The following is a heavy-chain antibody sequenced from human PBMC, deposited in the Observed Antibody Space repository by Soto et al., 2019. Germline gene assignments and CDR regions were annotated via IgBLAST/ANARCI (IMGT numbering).Heavy chain of an antibody. Sequence: SETLSLTCAVHGGSFSGYYWSWIRQPPGKGLEWIGEINHSGSTNYNPSLKSRVTISVDTSKNQFSLKLSSVTAADTAVYYCARGSTWIQLWKNAFDIWGQGTMVTVSS. D-gene: IGHD5-18*01. V-gene: IGHV4-34*01. CDR2: INHSGST. CDR3: ARGSTWIQLWKNAFDI. CDR1: GGSFSGYY. J-gene: IGHJ3*02.